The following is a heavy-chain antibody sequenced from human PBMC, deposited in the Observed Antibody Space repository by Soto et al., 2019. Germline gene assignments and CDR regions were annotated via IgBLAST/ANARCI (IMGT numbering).Heavy chain of an antibody. V-gene: IGHV1-18*01. CDR3: ARDLDIVVVPAAMPAFWFDP. CDR2: ISAYNGNT. D-gene: IGHD2-2*03. CDR1: GYTFTSYG. J-gene: IGHJ5*02. Sequence: QVQLVQSGAEVKKPGASVKVSCKASGYTFTSYGISWVRQAPGQGLEWMGWISAYNGNTNYAQKLQGRVTMTTDTSTSTAYMELRSLRSEDTAVYYWARDLDIVVVPAAMPAFWFDPWGQGTLVTVSS.